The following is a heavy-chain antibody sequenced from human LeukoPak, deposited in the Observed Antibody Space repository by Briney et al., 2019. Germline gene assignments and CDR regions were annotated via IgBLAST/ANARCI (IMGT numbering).Heavy chain of an antibody. CDR3: AREGPANSLDFDY. CDR2: IYYSGST. Sequence: SETLSLTCTVSGGSISSYYWSWIRRPLGKGLEWIGYIYYSGSTNYNPSLKSRVTISVDTSKNQFSLKLSSVTAADTAVYYCAREGPANSLDFDYWGQGTLVTVSS. J-gene: IGHJ4*02. V-gene: IGHV4-59*01. D-gene: IGHD2-2*01. CDR1: GGSISSYY.